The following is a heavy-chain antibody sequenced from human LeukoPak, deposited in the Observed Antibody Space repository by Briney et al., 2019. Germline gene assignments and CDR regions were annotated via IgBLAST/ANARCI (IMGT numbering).Heavy chain of an antibody. CDR2: INPSGGST. D-gene: IGHD1-1*01. V-gene: IGHV1-46*02. CDR3: ARNVGSGFDY. J-gene: IGHJ4*02. CDR1: GYTFNTYY. Sequence: ASVKVSCKASGYTFNTYYIHWVRQAPGQGLEWMGFINPSGGSTSYAQKFQGRVTMTRDTSTSAVYMELSSLRSEDTAMYYCARNVGSGFDYLGQGTLVTVSS.